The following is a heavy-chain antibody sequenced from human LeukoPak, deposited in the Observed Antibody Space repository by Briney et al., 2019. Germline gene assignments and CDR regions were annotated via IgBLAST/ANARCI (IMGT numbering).Heavy chain of an antibody. D-gene: IGHD2-2*01. CDR1: GGTFSSYA. J-gene: IGHJ6*03. CDR2: IIPIFGTA. Sequence: ASVKVSRKASGGTFSSYAISWVRQAPGQGLEWMGGIIPIFGTANYAQKFQGRVMITAYESTGTAYMELSSLRSEDTAVYYCARILGYCSSTSCRQNFQDYYYYMDVWGKGTTVTVSS. V-gene: IGHV1-69*13. CDR3: ARILGYCSSTSCRQNFQDYYYYMDV.